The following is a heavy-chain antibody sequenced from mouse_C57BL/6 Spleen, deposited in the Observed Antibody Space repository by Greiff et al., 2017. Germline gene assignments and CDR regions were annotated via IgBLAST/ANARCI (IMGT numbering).Heavy chain of an antibody. CDR1: GYTFTSYW. D-gene: IGHD4-1*02. J-gene: IGHJ2*01. Sequence: VQLQQPGAELVKPGASVKLSCKASGYTFTSYWMQWVKQRPGQGLEWIGKIDPSDGQTNYNQKFKGKATLTVDTSSSTAYMQLSSLTSEDSAVYYCARGQLGRKFDYWGQGTTLTVSS. V-gene: IGHV1-50*01. CDR3: ARGQLGRKFDY. CDR2: IDPSDGQT.